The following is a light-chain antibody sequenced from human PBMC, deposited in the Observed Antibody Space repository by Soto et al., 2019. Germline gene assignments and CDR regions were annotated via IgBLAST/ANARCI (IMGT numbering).Light chain of an antibody. Sequence: EILMTQSPATLSVSPGARATLSCRASQSVSSNLAWYQQKPGRAPRLLIYGASTRATGIPARFSGSGSGTEFTLTISSLQSEDFAVYYCQQYNNWPRTFGQGTKVDIK. V-gene: IGKV3-15*01. CDR1: QSVSSN. CDR3: QQYNNWPRT. J-gene: IGKJ1*01. CDR2: GAS.